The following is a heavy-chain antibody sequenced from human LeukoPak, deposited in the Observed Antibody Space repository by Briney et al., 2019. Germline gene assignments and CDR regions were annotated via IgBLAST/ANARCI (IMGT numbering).Heavy chain of an antibody. CDR3: ARGGHYDYVWGSYRYPFDY. CDR2: ISSSSYI. J-gene: IGHJ4*02. Sequence: PGGSLRLSCAASGFTFSSYSMNWVRQAPGKGLEWVSSISSSSYIYYADSVKGRFTISRDNAKNSLYLQMNSLRAEDTAVYYCARGGHYDYVWGSYRYPFDYWGQGTLVTVSS. D-gene: IGHD3-16*02. CDR1: GFTFSSYS. V-gene: IGHV3-21*01.